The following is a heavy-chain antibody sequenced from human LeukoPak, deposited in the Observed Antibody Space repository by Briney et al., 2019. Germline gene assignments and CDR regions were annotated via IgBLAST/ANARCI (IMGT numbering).Heavy chain of an antibody. CDR2: ISWNSGSI. Sequence: PGGSLRLSCAASGFTFDDYAMHWVRQAPGKGLEWVSGISWNSGSIGYADSVKGRFTISRDNAKNSLYLQMNSLRAEDMALYYCARVARPYAFDIWGQGTMVTVSS. V-gene: IGHV3-9*03. CDR1: GFTFDDYA. CDR3: ARVARPYAFDI. D-gene: IGHD2-15*01. J-gene: IGHJ3*02.